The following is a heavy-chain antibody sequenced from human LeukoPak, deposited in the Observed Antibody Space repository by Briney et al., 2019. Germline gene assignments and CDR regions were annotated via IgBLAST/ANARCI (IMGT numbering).Heavy chain of an antibody. CDR3: ARDPGDTDWYYFDF. Sequence: SETLSLTCTVSGGSMSGHFWSWFRRPPGKGLENIGYIHSSGSTNYNPSYKSRVTVSLEMSKNQFSLSLSSVTAADTAVYYCARDPGDTDWYYFDFWGQGILVTVYS. CDR1: GGSMSGHF. D-gene: IGHD3-9*01. V-gene: IGHV4-59*11. J-gene: IGHJ4*02. CDR2: IHSSGST.